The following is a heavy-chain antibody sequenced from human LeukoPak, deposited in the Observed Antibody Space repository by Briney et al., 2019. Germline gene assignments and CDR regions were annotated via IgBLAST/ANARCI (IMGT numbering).Heavy chain of an antibody. CDR2: VNKDGTST. V-gene: IGHV3-74*01. J-gene: IGHJ4*02. Sequence: WVSRVNKDGTSTNYADSVKGRFTISRDNAKNTLYLQMNSLRAEDTAVYYCARGGTRSFDQWGQGTLVTVSS. CDR3: ARGGTRSFDQ.